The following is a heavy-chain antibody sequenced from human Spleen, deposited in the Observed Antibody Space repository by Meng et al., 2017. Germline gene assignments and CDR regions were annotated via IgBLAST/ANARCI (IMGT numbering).Heavy chain of an antibody. CDR2: IYYSGST. CDR3: ASSGWYRGPNYFDY. D-gene: IGHD6-19*01. J-gene: IGHJ4*01. V-gene: IGHV4-31*01. Sequence: QVQLQESGPGLLKPSETLSLTCTVSGGSINSGDYYWSWIRQHPGKGLEWIGYIYYSGSTYYNPSLKSLVTISVDPSKNQFSLMVSSVTAADTAVYYCASSGWYRGPNYFDYWGQGTLVTVSS. CDR1: GGSINSGDYY.